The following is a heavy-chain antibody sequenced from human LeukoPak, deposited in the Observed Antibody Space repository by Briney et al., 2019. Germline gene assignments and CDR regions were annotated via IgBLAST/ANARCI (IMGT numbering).Heavy chain of an antibody. J-gene: IGHJ4*02. CDR3: AKKYGDYVGFDY. CDR1: GFTFSIYA. Sequence: SGGSLRLSCAASGFTFSIYAMSWARQAPGRGLEWVSAISPRVGSTYYADSVKGRFTISRDNSKNTLYLQMDSLRAEDTAVYYCAKKYGDYVGFDYWGQGALVTVSS. V-gene: IGHV3-23*01. CDR2: ISPRVGST. D-gene: IGHD4-17*01.